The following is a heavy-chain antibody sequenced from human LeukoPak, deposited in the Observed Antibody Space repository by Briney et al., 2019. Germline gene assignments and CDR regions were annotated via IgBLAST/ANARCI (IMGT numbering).Heavy chain of an antibody. CDR2: IYYSGGT. J-gene: IGHJ4*02. V-gene: IGHV4-59*08. D-gene: IGHD3-3*01. CDR3: ARGHQLRFLNS. CDR1: GGSISSYY. Sequence: PSETLSLTCTVSGGSISSYYWSWIRQPPGKGLEWIGYIYYSGGTYYNPSLKSRLTISIDTSKNQFSLRLSSVTAADTAVYYCARGHQLRFLNSWGQGTLVTVSS.